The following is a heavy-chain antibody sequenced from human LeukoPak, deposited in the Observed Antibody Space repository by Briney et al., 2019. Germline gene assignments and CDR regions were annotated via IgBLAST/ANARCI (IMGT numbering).Heavy chain of an antibody. V-gene: IGHV1-2*02. J-gene: IGHJ3*02. CDR2: INPNSGGT. D-gene: IGHD3-10*01. Sequence: GASVKVSCKASGYTFTGYYMHWVRQAPGQGLEWMGWINPNSGGTNYAQKFQGRVTMTRDTSISTAYMGLSRLRSDDTAVYYCATILLWFGDLDAFDIWGQGTMVTVSS. CDR1: GYTFTGYY. CDR3: ATILLWFGDLDAFDI.